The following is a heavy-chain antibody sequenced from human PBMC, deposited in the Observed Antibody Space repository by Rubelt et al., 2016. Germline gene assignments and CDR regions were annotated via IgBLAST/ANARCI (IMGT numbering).Heavy chain of an antibody. V-gene: IGHV1-18*01. CDR3: ARDVGGNSVLYYFDY. D-gene: IGHD4-23*01. CDR2: ISAYNDNT. J-gene: IGHJ4*02. CDR1: GYTFTSYG. Sequence: QVQLVQSGAEVKKPGASVKVSCKASGYTFTSYGISWVRQAPGQGLEWMGWISAYNDNTNYAQKLQGRVTMTTDTSTSTAYMELRRLRSDDTAVYYCARDVGGNSVLYYFDYWGQGTLVTVSS.